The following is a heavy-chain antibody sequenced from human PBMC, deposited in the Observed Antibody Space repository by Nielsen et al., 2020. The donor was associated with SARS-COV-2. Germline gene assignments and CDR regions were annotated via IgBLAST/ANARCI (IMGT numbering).Heavy chain of an antibody. D-gene: IGHD6-13*01. CDR2: INTPATI. CDR3: ARDSRGDSYSSSWYFDS. J-gene: IGHJ4*02. V-gene: IGHV3-69-1*01. CDR1: GFTFSDYY. Sequence: GGSLRLSCAASGFTFSDYYMSWVRQSPGRGLEWVSYINTPATIYYADSLKGRFTISRDNPKNSLYLHMNSLRVEDTAVYYCARDSRGDSYSSSWYFDSWGQGTLVTVSS.